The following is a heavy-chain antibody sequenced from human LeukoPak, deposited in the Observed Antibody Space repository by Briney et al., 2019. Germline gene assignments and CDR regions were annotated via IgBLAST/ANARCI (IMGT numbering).Heavy chain of an antibody. V-gene: IGHV1-69*01. CDR3: ARDRSGSFGMDI. D-gene: IGHD6-25*01. CDR1: GGTFSSYG. CDR2: IIPIFGTA. J-gene: IGHJ6*02. Sequence: ASVKVSCKASGGTFSSYGIIWVRPAPGQGLERMGGIIPIFGTANYAQKFQGRVTITADESTSTAYMELSSLRSEDTAVYYCARDRSGSFGMDIWGQGTTVTVSS.